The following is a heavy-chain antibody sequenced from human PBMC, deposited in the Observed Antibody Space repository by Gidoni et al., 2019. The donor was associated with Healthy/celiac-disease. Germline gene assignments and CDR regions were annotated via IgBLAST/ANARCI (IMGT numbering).Heavy chain of an antibody. CDR2: IRGSGGST. CDR1: GFTFSSYA. Sequence: EVQLLESGGGLVQPGGSLRLSCAASGFTFSSYAMSWVRQAPGKGLGWVSAIRGSGGSTCYAGSVKGRFTISRDNSKNTLYLQMNSLRAEDTAVYYCAKDSSGWTPRYFDLWGRGTLVTVSS. CDR3: AKDSSGWTPRYFDL. J-gene: IGHJ2*01. V-gene: IGHV3-23*01. D-gene: IGHD6-19*01.